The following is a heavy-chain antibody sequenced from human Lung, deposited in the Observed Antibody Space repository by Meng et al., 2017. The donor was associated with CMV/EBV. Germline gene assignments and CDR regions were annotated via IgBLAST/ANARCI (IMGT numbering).Heavy chain of an antibody. CDR2: INPQSGDT. J-gene: IGHJ4*02. Sequence: QVQLVQSGAEVKKPGTSVKVSCEASGYTFTGFYIHWVRQAPGQGLEWMGRINPQSGDTIYARDFQGWVTMTRDTSNRTLYMEVSRLRFDDTAVYYCARAIVKNGKRQFDYWGQGTLVTVSS. D-gene: IGHD1-1*01. CDR1: GYTFTGFY. CDR3: ARAIVKNGKRQFDY. V-gene: IGHV1-2*04.